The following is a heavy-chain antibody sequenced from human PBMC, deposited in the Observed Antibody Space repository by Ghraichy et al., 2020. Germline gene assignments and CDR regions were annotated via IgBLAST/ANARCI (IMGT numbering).Heavy chain of an antibody. V-gene: IGHV3-21*01. CDR1: GFTFSSYS. D-gene: IGHD2-8*01. Sequence: GGSLRLSCAASGFTFSSYSMNWVRQAPGKGLEWVSSISSSSSYIYYADSVKGRFTISRDNAKNSLYLQMNSLRAEDTAVYYCARDTGYCTNGVCYQPRYYYMDVWGKGTTVTVSS. J-gene: IGHJ6*03. CDR2: ISSSSSYI. CDR3: ARDTGYCTNGVCYQPRYYYMDV.